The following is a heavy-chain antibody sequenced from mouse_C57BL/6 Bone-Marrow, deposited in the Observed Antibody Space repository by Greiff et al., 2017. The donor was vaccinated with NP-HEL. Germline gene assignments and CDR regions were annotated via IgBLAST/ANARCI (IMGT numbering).Heavy chain of an antibody. Sequence: VQLQQSGAELVKPGASVKMSCKASGYTFTSYWITWVKQRPGQGLEWIGDIYPGSGSTNYNEKFKSKATLTVDTSASTAYMQLSSLTSEDSAVYYCAKTAQATRAMDYWGQGTSVTVSS. D-gene: IGHD3-2*02. CDR1: GYTFTSYW. V-gene: IGHV1-55*01. J-gene: IGHJ4*01. CDR3: AKTAQATRAMDY. CDR2: IYPGSGST.